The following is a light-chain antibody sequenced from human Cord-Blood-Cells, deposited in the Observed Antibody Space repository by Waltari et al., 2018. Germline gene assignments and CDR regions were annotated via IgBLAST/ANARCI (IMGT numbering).Light chain of an antibody. CDR1: QGVSSY. Sequence: ELVSTQSPATLSLSPGERATLSCRASQGVSSYLAWYQQKPGQAPRLRIYDASNRATGIPARFSGSGSGTDFTLTISSLEPEDFAVYYCQQRSNWLTFGGGTKVEIK. J-gene: IGKJ4*01. CDR2: DAS. V-gene: IGKV3-11*01. CDR3: QQRSNWLT.